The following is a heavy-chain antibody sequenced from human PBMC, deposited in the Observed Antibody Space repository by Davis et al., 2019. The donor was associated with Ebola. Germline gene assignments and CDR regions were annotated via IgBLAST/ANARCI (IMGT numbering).Heavy chain of an antibody. CDR3: ARGLMKLGPFGY. CDR2: IWYDGSNK. Sequence: GESLKISCAASGFTFSSYGMHWLRQAPGKGLEWVAVIWYDGSNKYYSDSVKGRFTSSRDNSKNTLYLQMNSLRAEDTAVYYCARGLMKLGPFGYWGQGTLVTVSS. CDR1: GFTFSSYG. J-gene: IGHJ4*02. V-gene: IGHV3-33*01. D-gene: IGHD7-27*01.